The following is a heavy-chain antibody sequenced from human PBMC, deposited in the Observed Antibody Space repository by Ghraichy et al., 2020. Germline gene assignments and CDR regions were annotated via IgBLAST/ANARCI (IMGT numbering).Heavy chain of an antibody. D-gene: IGHD2-2*01. CDR3: AKKIVPAAALYYYGMDV. V-gene: IGHV3-23*01. Sequence: GGSLRLSCAASGFTFSSYAMSWVRQAPGKGLEWVSAISGSGGSTYYADSVKGRFTISRDNSKNTLYLQMNSLRAEDTAVYYCAKKIVPAAALYYYGMDVWGQGTTVTVSS. J-gene: IGHJ6*02. CDR1: GFTFSSYA. CDR2: ISGSGGST.